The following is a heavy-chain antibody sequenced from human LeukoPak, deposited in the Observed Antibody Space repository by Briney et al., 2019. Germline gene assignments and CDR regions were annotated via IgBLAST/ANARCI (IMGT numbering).Heavy chain of an antibody. Sequence: PGGSLRLSCAASGFTFNNYGMHWVRQAPGKGLEWVALIQPAGNDKYYADSVKGRFTVSRDNSKNTLYLQLNSLKVEDTAVYYCAKRDGETEFDYWSQGTLVTVSS. CDR2: IQPAGNDK. J-gene: IGHJ4*02. CDR3: AKRDGETEFDY. D-gene: IGHD3-10*01. CDR1: GFTFNNYG. V-gene: IGHV3-30*02.